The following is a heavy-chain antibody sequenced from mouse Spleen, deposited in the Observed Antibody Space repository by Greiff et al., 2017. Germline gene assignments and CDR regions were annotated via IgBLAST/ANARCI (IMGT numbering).Heavy chain of an antibody. J-gene: IGHJ2*01. Sequence: QVQLQQSGAELVRPGTSVKMSCKASGYTFTNYWIGWAKQRPGHGLEWIGDIYPGGGYTNYNEKFKGKATLTADKSSSTAYMQFSSLTSEDSAIYYCARSHGNYFDYWGQGTTLTVSS. V-gene: IGHV1-63*01. D-gene: IGHD2-1*01. CDR3: ARSHGNYFDY. CDR1: GYTFTNYW. CDR2: IYPGGGYT.